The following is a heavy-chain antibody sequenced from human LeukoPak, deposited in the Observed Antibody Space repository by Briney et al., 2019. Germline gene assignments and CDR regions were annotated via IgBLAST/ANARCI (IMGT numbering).Heavy chain of an antibody. CDR3: ARHARTDYGGNSLDY. V-gene: IGHV3-43*01. CDR2: ISWDSGST. CDR1: GFTFGDYT. J-gene: IGHJ4*02. Sequence: GGSLRLSCAASGFTFGDYTMHWVRQAPGKGLEWVSLISWDSGSTYYADSVKGRFTISRDNSKNSLYLQMNSLRTEDTAMYYCARHARTDYGGNSLDYWGQGTLVTVSS. D-gene: IGHD4-23*01.